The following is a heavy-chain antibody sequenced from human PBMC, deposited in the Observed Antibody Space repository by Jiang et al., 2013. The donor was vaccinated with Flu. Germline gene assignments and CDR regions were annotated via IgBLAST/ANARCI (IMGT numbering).Heavy chain of an antibody. V-gene: IGHV1-2*02. CDR2: INPNSGGT. Sequence: KPGASVKVSCKASGYTFTGYYMHWVRQAPGQGLEWMGWINPNSGGTNYAQKFQGRVTMTRDTSISTAYMELSRLRSDDTAVYYCARGPVGGDQGRTHFDYWGQGTLVTVSS. CDR1: GYTFTGYY. D-gene: IGHD2-21*02. CDR3: ARGPVGGDQGRTHFDY. J-gene: IGHJ4*02.